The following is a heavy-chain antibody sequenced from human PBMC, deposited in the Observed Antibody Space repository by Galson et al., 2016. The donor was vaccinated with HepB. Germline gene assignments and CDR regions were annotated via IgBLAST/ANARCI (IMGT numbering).Heavy chain of an antibody. V-gene: IGHV3-21*01. CDR1: GSTFNMYT. D-gene: IGHD6-13*01. CDR2: ITPGSTYT. CDR3: ARVVTPMAAANRGFGS. Sequence: SLRLSCAASGSTFNMYTMTWVRQAPGKGLEWVSSITPGSTYTHFADSVKGRFTISRDDAENSLYLHMNSLRAEDTALYYCARVVTPMAAANRGFGSWGQGTQVVVSS. J-gene: IGHJ5*02.